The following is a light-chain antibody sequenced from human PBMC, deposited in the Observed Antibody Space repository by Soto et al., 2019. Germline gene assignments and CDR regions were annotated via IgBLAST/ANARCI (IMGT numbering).Light chain of an antibody. CDR3: QQYGSSPET. Sequence: VLTQSPGTLSLSPGEGATLSCRASQRVASDLAWYLQKPGQPPRLLIYDASIRATGIPDRFSGSGSGTDFTLTISRLEPEDFAVYYCQQYGSSPETFGQGTKVDIK. CDR1: QRVASD. V-gene: IGKV3-20*01. J-gene: IGKJ1*01. CDR2: DAS.